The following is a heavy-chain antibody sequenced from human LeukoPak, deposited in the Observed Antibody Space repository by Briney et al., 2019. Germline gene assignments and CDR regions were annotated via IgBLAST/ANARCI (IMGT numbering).Heavy chain of an antibody. CDR2: ISGGGENT. CDR1: GFTFNIYG. CDR3: TKDVGPGYDWFDP. D-gene: IGHD1-1*01. J-gene: IGHJ5*02. Sequence: GGSLRLSCAASGFTFNIYGMSWVRQATGKGLEWVSTISGGGENTHYADSVKGRFTVSRDNSKNTMYLQMNKLGGDDTALYYCTKDVGPGYDWFDPWGQGTQVTVSS. V-gene: IGHV3-23*01.